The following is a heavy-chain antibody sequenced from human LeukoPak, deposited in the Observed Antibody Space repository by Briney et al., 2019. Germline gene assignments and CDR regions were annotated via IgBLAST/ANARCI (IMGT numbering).Heavy chain of an antibody. CDR2: INHSGST. Sequence: SETPSLTCAVYGGSFSGYYWSWIRQPPGKGLEWIGEINHSGSTNYNPSLKSRVTISVDTSKNQFSLKLSSVTAADTAVYYCARGSLYDRGEKGFDYWGQGTLVTVSS. J-gene: IGHJ4*02. CDR3: ARGSLYDRGEKGFDY. CDR1: GGSFSGYY. D-gene: IGHD3-22*01. V-gene: IGHV4-34*01.